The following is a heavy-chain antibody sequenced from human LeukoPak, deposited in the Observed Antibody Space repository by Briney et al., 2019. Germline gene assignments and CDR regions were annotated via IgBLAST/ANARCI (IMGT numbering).Heavy chain of an antibody. V-gene: IGHV1-3*01. Sequence: GASVKVSCKASGYTFTSYAMHWVRQAPGQRLEWMGWINAGNGNTKYSQKFQGRVTITRDTSASTAYMELSSLRSEDTAVYYCARDLLPYYYGSGSYYDYWGQGTLVTVSS. CDR3: ARDLLPYYYGSGSYYDY. CDR2: INAGNGNT. D-gene: IGHD3-10*01. CDR1: GYTFTSYA. J-gene: IGHJ4*02.